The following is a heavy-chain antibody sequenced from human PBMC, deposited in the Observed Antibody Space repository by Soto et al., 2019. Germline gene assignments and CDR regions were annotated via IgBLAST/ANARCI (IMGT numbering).Heavy chain of an antibody. CDR3: ARFSGSYYYAMNV. D-gene: IGHD6-19*01. J-gene: IGHJ6*02. V-gene: IGHV4-34*01. CDR1: VRSPRGFH. CDR2: INHSGVT. Sequence: LRSAFPVRSPRGFHSSWNRQPPGKGLEWIGEINHSGVTNYKPSLKRRVTISVDTSKNQFSLQLKSVTAADTALYYCARFSGSYYYAMNVWGQGSTVT.